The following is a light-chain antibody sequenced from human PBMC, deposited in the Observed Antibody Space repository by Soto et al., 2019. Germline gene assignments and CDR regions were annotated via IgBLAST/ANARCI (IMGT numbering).Light chain of an antibody. Sequence: DIQRTQCASTLSASVGDRVTITCRASQSIGTCLAWYQHRPGKAPSLLIYAASTLRSGVPSRFSGSGSGTSFTLTISSLQPDDFATYYCQQPVTYPITFGQGTRLEIK. CDR1: QSIGTC. CDR2: AAS. V-gene: IGKV1-5*01. J-gene: IGKJ5*01. CDR3: QQPVTYPIT.